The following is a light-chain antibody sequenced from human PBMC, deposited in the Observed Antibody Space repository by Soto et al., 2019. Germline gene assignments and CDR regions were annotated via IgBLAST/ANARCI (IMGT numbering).Light chain of an antibody. V-gene: IGKV1-12*01. CDR3: QQANSFPLT. CDR1: QDINSW. J-gene: IGKJ5*01. Sequence: DIQMTQSPSSVSASVGDRVTITCRASQDINSWLAWYQQKPGKAPNLLIYAASTLQSGVPSRFSGSGSGTDFTLTIHRLQPEDFATYYCQQANSFPLTFGQGTRLEIK. CDR2: AAS.